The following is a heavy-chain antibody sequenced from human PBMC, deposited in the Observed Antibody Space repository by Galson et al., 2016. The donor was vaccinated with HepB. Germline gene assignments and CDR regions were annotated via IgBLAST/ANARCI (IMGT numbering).Heavy chain of an antibody. CDR3: GKHGCFDY. CDR1: GFSFSNSG. V-gene: IGHV3-23*01. CDR2: ITRSGDAT. J-gene: IGHJ4*02. Sequence: SLRLSCAASGFSFSNSGMSWVRQAPGRGLEWVSGITRSGDATNYADFVKGRFTISRDNSKNTLYLYMNNLTAGDRAIYYCGKHGCFDYWGQGALVTVSS.